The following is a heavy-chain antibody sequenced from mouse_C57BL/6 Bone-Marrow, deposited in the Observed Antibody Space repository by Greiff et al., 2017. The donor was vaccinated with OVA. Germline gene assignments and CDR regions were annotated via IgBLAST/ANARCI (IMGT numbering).Heavy chain of an antibody. D-gene: IGHD1-1*01. CDR2: IDPSDSST. Sequence: QVQLQQPGAELVRPGTSVKLSCKASGYTFTSYWMHWVKQRPGQGLEWIGVIDPSDSSTNYNQKFKGKATLTVDTSSSTAYMQLSSLTSEDSAVYDCARPFYGSSYVDYAMDYWGQGTSVTVSS. J-gene: IGHJ4*01. CDR1: GYTFTSYW. CDR3: ARPFYGSSYVDYAMDY. V-gene: IGHV1-59*01.